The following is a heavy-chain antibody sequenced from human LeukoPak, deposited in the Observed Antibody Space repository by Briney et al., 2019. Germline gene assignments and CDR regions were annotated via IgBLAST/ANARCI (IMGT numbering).Heavy chain of an antibody. V-gene: IGHV4-59*01. CDR1: GGSISSYY. CDR2: IYYSGST. CDR3: ARGLSGILND. J-gene: IGHJ4*02. D-gene: IGHD1-26*01. Sequence: SETLSLTCTVSGGSISSYYWSWIRQPPGKGLEWIGYIYYSGSTNYNPSLKSRVTISVDTSKNQFSLKLSSVTAADTAVYYCARGLSGILNDWGQGTLVTVSS.